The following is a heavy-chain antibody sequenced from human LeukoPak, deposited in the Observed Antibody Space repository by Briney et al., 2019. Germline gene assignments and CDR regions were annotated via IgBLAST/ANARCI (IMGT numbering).Heavy chain of an antibody. CDR3: ARGHGQIAAAGTPDY. Sequence: PSETLSLTCAVSGGSVSSGGYYWSWIRQPPGKGLEWIGEINHSGSTNYNPSLKSRVTISVDTSKNQFSLKLSSVTAADTAVYYCARGHGQIAAAGTPDYWGQGTLVTVSS. J-gene: IGHJ4*02. CDR2: INHSGST. V-gene: IGHV4-34*01. CDR1: GGSVSSGGYY. D-gene: IGHD6-13*01.